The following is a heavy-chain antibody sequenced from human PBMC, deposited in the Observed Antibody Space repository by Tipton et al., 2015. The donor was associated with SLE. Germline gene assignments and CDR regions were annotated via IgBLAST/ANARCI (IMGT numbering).Heavy chain of an antibody. Sequence: GSLRLSCAASGFTFHNYWMHWFRQAPGKGLVWVSRLSTAGSVTTYADSVKGRLTISRDNAKNTLYLQMRSLRVEDTGIYYCARAPTISVAGTTDPFGMDVWGPGTRVTVSS. V-gene: IGHV3-74*01. CDR1: GFTFHNYW. D-gene: IGHD6-19*01. CDR2: LSTAGSVT. CDR3: ARAPTISVAGTTDPFGMDV. J-gene: IGHJ6*02.